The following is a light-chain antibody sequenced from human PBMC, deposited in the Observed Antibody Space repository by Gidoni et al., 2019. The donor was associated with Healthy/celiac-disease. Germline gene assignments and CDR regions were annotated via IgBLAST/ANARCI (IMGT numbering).Light chain of an antibody. Sequence: IQMTQSPSSLSASVGDRVTITCRESQSIRSYLNWYQQKPGKAPKLLIYAASSLQSGVPSRFSGSGYGTDFTLTISSLQTEDFANDYCQQSYSTPWTFGQGTKVEIK. CDR3: QQSYSTPWT. CDR1: QSIRSY. V-gene: IGKV1-39*01. J-gene: IGKJ1*01. CDR2: AAS.